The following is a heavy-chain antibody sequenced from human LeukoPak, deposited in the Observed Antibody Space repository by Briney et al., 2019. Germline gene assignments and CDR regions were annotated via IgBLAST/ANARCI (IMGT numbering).Heavy chain of an antibody. CDR1: GFTFSSYG. Sequence: GGSLRLSCAASGFTFSSYGMHWVRQAPGKGLEWVSAISNNGGYTYYADSVQGRFTISRGNSKSTLCLQMNSLRAEDTAVYYCAKQLGYCSDGSCYFPYWGQGTLVTVSS. D-gene: IGHD2-15*01. CDR3: AKQLGYCSDGSCYFPY. CDR2: ISNNGGYT. J-gene: IGHJ4*02. V-gene: IGHV3-23*01.